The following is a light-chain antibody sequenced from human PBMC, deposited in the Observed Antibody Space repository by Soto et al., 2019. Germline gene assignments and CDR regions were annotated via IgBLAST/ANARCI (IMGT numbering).Light chain of an antibody. CDR2: DDS. CDR3: QVWDSSSDHVI. V-gene: IGLV3-21*02. Sequence: SSVLTQPPSVSVAPGQTASITCGGNVIGSISVHWYQQKPGQAPVLVVFDDSDRPSGIPERFSGSNSRNTATLTISRVEAGDEADYYCQVWDSSSDHVIFGGGTKLTVL. CDR1: VIGSIS. J-gene: IGLJ2*01.